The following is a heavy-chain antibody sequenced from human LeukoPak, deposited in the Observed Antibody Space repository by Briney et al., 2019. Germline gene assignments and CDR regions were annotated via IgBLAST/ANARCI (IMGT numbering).Heavy chain of an antibody. D-gene: IGHD1-26*01. CDR2: INHGGSIV. CDR1: GFTFVSHA. CDR3: ASELEGATAWCQFDY. V-gene: IGHV3-48*04. Sequence: GGSLRLSWAVSGFTFVSHAMNWVRQAPGKGLEWISFINHGGSIVYYADSVKGRFTISRDNAKNSLYLQMNSLRAEDTAVYYFASELEGATAWCQFDYWGQRTLVTVSS. J-gene: IGHJ4*02.